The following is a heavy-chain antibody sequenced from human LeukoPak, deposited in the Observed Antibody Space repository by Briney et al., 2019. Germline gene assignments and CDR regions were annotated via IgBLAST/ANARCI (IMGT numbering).Heavy chain of an antibody. J-gene: IGHJ4*02. D-gene: IGHD6-19*01. V-gene: IGHV4-34*01. CDR3: ARATYSSNGWYESY. CDR1: GGSFSGYY. Sequence: SETLSLTCAVYGGSFSGYYWSWTRQPPGKGLEWIGEINHSGSTNYNPSLKSRVTISVDTSKNQFSLKLSSVTAADTAVYYCARATYSSNGWYESYWGQGTLVTVSS. CDR2: INHSGST.